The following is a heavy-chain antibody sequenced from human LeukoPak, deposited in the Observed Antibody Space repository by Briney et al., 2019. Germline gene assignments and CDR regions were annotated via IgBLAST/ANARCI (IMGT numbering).Heavy chain of an antibody. CDR1: GGSISSGDYY. V-gene: IGHV4-30-4*01. CDR2: IYTSGST. CDR3: ARERVPYDSSGYYDYYYYYGMDV. Sequence: SQTLSLTCTVSGGSISSGDYYWSWIRQPPGKGLEWTGYIYTSGSTNYNPSLKSRVTMSVDTSKNQFSLKLSSVTAADTAVYYCARERVPYDSSGYYDYYYYYGMDVWGQGTTVTVSS. D-gene: IGHD3-22*01. J-gene: IGHJ6*02.